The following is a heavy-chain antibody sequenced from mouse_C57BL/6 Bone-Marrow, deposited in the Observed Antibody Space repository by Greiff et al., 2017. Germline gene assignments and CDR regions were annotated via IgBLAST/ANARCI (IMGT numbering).Heavy chain of an antibody. CDR2: ILPGSGST. D-gene: IGHD2-2*01. V-gene: IGHV1-9*01. CDR3: AIWLRRLDY. J-gene: IGHJ4*01. CDR1: G. Sequence: QVPLQQSGAELMKPGASVKLSCKATGLEWIGEILPGSGSTNYNEKFKGKATFTADTSSNTAYMQLSSLTTEDSAIYYCAIWLRRLDYWGQGTSVTVSS.